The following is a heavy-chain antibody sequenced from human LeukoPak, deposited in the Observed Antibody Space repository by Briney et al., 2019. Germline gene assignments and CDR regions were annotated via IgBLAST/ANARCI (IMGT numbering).Heavy chain of an antibody. CDR2: IYTSGSI. V-gene: IGHV4-59*10. D-gene: IGHD6-19*01. J-gene: IGHJ4*02. CDR3: ARVDVAGYFDH. CDR1: GGSFSVYY. Sequence: PSETLSPTCAVYGGSFSVYYWSWIRQPAGKGLEWIGRIYTSGSINYNPSLKSRVAISVDTSKNQFSLRLRSVTAADTAVYFCARVDVAGYFDHWGQGTPVTVSS.